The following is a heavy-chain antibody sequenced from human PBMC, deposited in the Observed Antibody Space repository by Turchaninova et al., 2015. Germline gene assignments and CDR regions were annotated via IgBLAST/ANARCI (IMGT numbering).Heavy chain of an antibody. V-gene: IGHV4-38-2*02. Sequence: QVQLTESGPGLGKPSETLSLTCPVSGYSHISASYWGWARQPPGKGLEWIGTIYHSGSTYYNPSLKRRVTISVDTSKNQLSLKLTSVTAADTAVYYCARERDDSSTPDFWGQGTLVTVSS. CDR2: IYHSGST. D-gene: IGHD3-22*01. CDR3: ARERDDSSTPDF. CDR1: GYSHISASY. J-gene: IGHJ4*02.